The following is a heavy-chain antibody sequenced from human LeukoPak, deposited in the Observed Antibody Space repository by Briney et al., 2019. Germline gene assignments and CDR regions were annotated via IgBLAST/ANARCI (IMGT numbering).Heavy chain of an antibody. D-gene: IGHD3-3*01. CDR2: ISSSSSYI. CDR3: ARDFGRPITIFGVVIIADV. J-gene: IGHJ6*04. Sequence: PGGSLRLSCAASGFTFSSYWMSWVRQAPGKGLEWVSSISSSSSYIYYADSVKGRFTISRDNAKNSLYLQMNSLRAEDTAVYYCARDFGRPITIFGVVIIADVWGKGTTVTVSS. CDR1: GFTFSSYW. V-gene: IGHV3-21*01.